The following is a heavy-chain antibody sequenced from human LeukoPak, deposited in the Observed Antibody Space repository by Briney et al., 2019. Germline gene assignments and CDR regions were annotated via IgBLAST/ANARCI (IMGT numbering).Heavy chain of an antibody. CDR3: AKDRTYYYDSSGYWDFDY. Sequence: PGGSLRLSCAASGFTFSSYAMSWVRQAPGKGLEWVSAISGSGGSTYYADSVKGRFTISRDNSKNTLYLQMNSLRAEDTAVYCCAKDRTYYYDSSGYWDFDYWGQGTLVTVSS. D-gene: IGHD3-22*01. CDR2: ISGSGGST. V-gene: IGHV3-23*01. CDR1: GFTFSSYA. J-gene: IGHJ4*02.